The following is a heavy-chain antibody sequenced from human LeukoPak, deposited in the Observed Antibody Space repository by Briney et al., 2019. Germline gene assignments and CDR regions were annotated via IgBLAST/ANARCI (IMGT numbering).Heavy chain of an antibody. V-gene: IGHV1-24*01. J-gene: IGHJ4*02. D-gene: IGHD3-3*01. CDR1: GYTLTELS. CDR3: ATGRRDYDFWGGTYGEGYYFDY. Sequence: ASVKVSCKVSGYTLTELSMHWVRQAPGKGLEWMGGFDPEDGETIYAQKFQGRVTMTEDTSTDTAYMELSSLRSEDTAVYYCATGRRDYDFWGGTYGEGYYFDYWGQGTLVTVSS. CDR2: FDPEDGET.